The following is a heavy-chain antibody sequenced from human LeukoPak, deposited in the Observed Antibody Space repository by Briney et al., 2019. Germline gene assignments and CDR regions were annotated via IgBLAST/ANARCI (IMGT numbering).Heavy chain of an antibody. J-gene: IGHJ4*02. CDR3: AKVKKATAYFDY. Sequence: GGSLRLSCAGSGFMLSSYWMSWVRQAPGKGLEWVSAISGSGGSTYYADSVKGRFTISIDNSKNTLYLQMNSLRAEDTAVYYCAKVKKATAYFDYWGQGTLVTVSS. CDR2: ISGSGGST. D-gene: IGHD5-24*01. V-gene: IGHV3-23*01. CDR1: GFMLSSYW.